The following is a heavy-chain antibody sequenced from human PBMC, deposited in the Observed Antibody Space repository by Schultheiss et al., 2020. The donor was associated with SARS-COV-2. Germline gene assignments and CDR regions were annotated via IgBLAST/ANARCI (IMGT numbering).Heavy chain of an antibody. V-gene: IGHV4-31*03. CDR3: VRDIPFYYDSSAYHPPFDF. D-gene: IGHD3-22*01. J-gene: IGHJ4*02. CDR2: INHSGST. Sequence: SETLSLTCTVSGGSISSGGYYWSWIRQHPGKGLEWIGEINHSGSTNYNPSLKSRVTISVDTSMNQFSLKLSSVTAADTAVYYCVRDIPFYYDSSAYHPPFDFWGQGTLVTVSS. CDR1: GGSISSGGYY.